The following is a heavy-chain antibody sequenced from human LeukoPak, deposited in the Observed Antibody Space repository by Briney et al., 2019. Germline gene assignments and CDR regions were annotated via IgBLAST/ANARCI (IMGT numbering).Heavy chain of an antibody. Sequence: SETLSLTCTVSGDSISSYYWSWIRQPPGKGLEWIGYINYSGSTNYNPSLNSRVTISVDTSKNQFSLKLNSVTAADTAVYYCARGRKFSLSWGQGTLVTVSS. D-gene: IGHD3-9*01. CDR3: ARGRKFSLS. CDR1: GDSISSYY. CDR2: INYSGST. J-gene: IGHJ4*02. V-gene: IGHV4-59*01.